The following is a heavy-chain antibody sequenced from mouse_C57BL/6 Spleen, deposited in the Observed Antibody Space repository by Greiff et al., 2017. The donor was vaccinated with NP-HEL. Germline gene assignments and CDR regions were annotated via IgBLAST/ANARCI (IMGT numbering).Heavy chain of an antibody. CDR2: INPNNGGT. J-gene: IGHJ4*01. Sequence: VQLQQSGPELVKPGASVKIPCKASGYTFTDYNMDWVKQSHGKSLEWIGDINPNNGGTIYNQKFKGKATLTVDKSSSTAYMELRSLTSEDTAVYYCARRHYYGSSYYYAMDYWGQGTSVTVSS. CDR3: ARRHYYGSSYYYAMDY. V-gene: IGHV1-18*01. D-gene: IGHD1-1*01. CDR1: GYTFTDYN.